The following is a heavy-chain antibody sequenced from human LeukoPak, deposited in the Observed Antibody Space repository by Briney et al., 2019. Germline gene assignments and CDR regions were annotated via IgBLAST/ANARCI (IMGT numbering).Heavy chain of an antibody. D-gene: IGHD6-6*01. CDR3: AREGSSSPLHY. Sequence: SETLSLTCAVYGVSFSGYYWSWIRQPPGKGLEWIGEINHSGSTNYNPSLKRRVTISVDTSKNQFSLKLSSVTAADTAVYYCAREGSSSPLHYWGQGTLVTVSS. V-gene: IGHV4-34*01. CDR1: GVSFSGYY. CDR2: INHSGST. J-gene: IGHJ4*02.